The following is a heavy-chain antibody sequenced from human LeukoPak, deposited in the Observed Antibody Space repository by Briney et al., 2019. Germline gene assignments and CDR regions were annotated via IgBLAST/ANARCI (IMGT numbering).Heavy chain of an antibody. D-gene: IGHD1-1*01. CDR1: GGSINSNSYY. Sequence: SETLSLTCTVSGGSINSNSYYWGWIRQPPGKGLEWIGSIYYSGSTYYNPSLKSRVTISVDTSKNQFSLRLSSVTAADTAVYYCVRVTTGTVDYWGQGTLVTVSS. J-gene: IGHJ4*02. CDR2: IYYSGST. CDR3: VRVTTGTVDY. V-gene: IGHV4-39*07.